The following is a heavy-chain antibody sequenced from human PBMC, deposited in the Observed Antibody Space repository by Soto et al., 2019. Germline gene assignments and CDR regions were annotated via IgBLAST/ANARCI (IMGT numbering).Heavy chain of an antibody. Sequence: EVQLVESGGGLVKPGGSLRLSCAASGFTFSSYSMNWVRQAPGKGLEWVSSISSSGSTIYYADSVKGRFTISRDNAKNSLYLQMNSLRAEDTAVYYCARDSDYYGSGSNMDVWGQGTTVTVSS. V-gene: IGHV3-21*01. D-gene: IGHD3-10*01. CDR3: ARDSDYYGSGSNMDV. CDR1: GFTFSSYS. CDR2: ISSSGSTI. J-gene: IGHJ6*02.